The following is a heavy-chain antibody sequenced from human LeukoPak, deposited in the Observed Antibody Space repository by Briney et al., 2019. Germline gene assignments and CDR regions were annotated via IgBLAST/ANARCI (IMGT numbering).Heavy chain of an antibody. CDR1: GFTFSSYA. D-gene: IGHD3-16*02. CDR2: ISGSGGST. Sequence: GGSLRLSCAASGFTFSSYAMSWVRQAPGKGLEWVSAISGSGGSTYYADSVKGRFTISRDNSKNTLYLQMNSLRAEDTAVYYCAKEDYVWGSYRYSSFDYWGQGTLVTVSS. J-gene: IGHJ4*02. V-gene: IGHV3-23*01. CDR3: AKEDYVWGSYRYSSFDY.